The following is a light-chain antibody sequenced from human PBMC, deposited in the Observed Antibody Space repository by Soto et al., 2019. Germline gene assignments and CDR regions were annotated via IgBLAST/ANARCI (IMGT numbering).Light chain of an antibody. J-gene: IGKJ4*01. Sequence: EIVLTQSPATLSLSPGERATLSCRASQSVGGFLGWYQQKPGQPPRLLMYDASNRAAGIPARFSGSGSGTDFTLTISSLEPEDFALYYCQQRAGWPLTFGGGTKLEI. CDR2: DAS. CDR3: QQRAGWPLT. CDR1: QSVGGF. V-gene: IGKV3-11*01.